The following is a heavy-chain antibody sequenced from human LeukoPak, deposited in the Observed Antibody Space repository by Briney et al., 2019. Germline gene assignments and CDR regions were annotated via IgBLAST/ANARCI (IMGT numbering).Heavy chain of an antibody. CDR2: IYFSGTT. V-gene: IGHV4-39*01. J-gene: IGHJ3*02. CDR3: ARGTYYYDSSGHYLGRAFDI. D-gene: IGHD3-22*01. CDR1: GGSISRSTYY. Sequence: PSETLSLTCTVSGGSISRSTYYWAWIRQPPGKGLEWIGAIYFSGTTYYNPSLKSRVTISVDTSKNQFSLKLSSVTAADTAVYYCARGTYYYDSSGHYLGRAFDIWGQGTMVTVSS.